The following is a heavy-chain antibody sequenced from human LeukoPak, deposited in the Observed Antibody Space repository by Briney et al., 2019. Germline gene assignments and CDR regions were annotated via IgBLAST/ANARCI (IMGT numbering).Heavy chain of an antibody. Sequence: SETLSLTCTVSGGAISSGSYCWSWIRQSAGKGLEWIGRIYTSGTTNSNPSLKSRVTISVDTSKNHFSLKLSFVSAAETAVYYCARDGYSGSDALWGQGTLVTVSS. V-gene: IGHV4-61*02. J-gene: IGHJ1*01. CDR2: IYTSGTT. CDR3: ARDGYSGSDAL. CDR1: GGAISSGSYC. D-gene: IGHD5-12*01.